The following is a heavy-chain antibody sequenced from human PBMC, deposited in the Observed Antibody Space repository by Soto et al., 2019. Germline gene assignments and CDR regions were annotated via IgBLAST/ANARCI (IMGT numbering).Heavy chain of an antibody. D-gene: IGHD3-16*01. Sequence: QLQLQESGPGLVKPSETLSLTCTVSGASISSSSYYWAWIRQPPGKGLEWIGTIYYSGSAHYNPSLKSRVPLSLDTSNNQFSLKLPSVTATDTAVYYRARRGSGLDYLSYYYVDVWGKGTTVTVSS. CDR3: ARRGSGLDYLSYYYVDV. V-gene: IGHV4-39*01. CDR2: IYYSGSA. CDR1: GASISSSSYY. J-gene: IGHJ6*03.